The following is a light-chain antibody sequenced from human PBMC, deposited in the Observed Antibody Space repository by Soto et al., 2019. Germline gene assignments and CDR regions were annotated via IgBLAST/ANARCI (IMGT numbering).Light chain of an antibody. CDR2: GAS. Sequence: EIVLTQCPGTLSLSPGERATLSCRASQSVGSSYLAWYQQKPGQAPRLLIYGASSRATGIPDRFSGSGSGTDFTLTISRLEPEDFAVYYCQQYGSSRTFGQGTKVDIK. V-gene: IGKV3-20*01. CDR1: QSVGSSY. CDR3: QQYGSSRT. J-gene: IGKJ1*01.